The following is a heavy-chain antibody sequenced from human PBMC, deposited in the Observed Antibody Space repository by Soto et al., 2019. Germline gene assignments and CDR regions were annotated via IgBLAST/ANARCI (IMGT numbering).Heavy chain of an antibody. CDR1: GYRFTGYY. Sequence: AEVSCKPYGYRFTGYYMHWVRQAPGQGLEWLGWINPNSGGTNYAQKFQGRVTMTRDTSISTAYMELSRLRSDDTAVYYCARWRRITMVRGVIGPIDYWGQGTLVTSPQ. CDR2: INPNSGGT. D-gene: IGHD3-10*01. CDR3: ARWRRITMVRGVIGPIDY. J-gene: IGHJ4*02. V-gene: IGHV1-2*02.